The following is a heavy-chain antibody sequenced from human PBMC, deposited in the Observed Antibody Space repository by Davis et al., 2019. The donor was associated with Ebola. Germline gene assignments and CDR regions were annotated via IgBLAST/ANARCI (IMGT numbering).Heavy chain of an antibody. CDR3: ARDREGYCSSTSCYLGMDV. V-gene: IGHV6-1*01. Sequence: LRLSCAISGDSVSSNSAAWNWIRQSPSRGLEWLGRTYYRSKWYNDYAVSVKSRITINPDTSKNQFSLQLNSVTPEDTAVYYCARDREGYCSSTSCYLGMDVWGQGTTVTVSS. J-gene: IGHJ6*02. CDR2: TYYRSKWYN. D-gene: IGHD2-2*01. CDR1: GDSVSSNSAA.